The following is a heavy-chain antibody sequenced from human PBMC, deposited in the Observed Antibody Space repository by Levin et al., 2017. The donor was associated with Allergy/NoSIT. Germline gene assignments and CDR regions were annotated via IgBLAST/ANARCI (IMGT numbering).Heavy chain of an antibody. Sequence: PVASVKVSCKASGYTFTGYYMHWVRQAPGQGLEWMGWINPNSGGTNYAQKFQGRVTMTRDTSISTAYMELSRLRSDDTAVYYCARSADQTYTPVLRFLEWFSYGMDVWGQGTTVTVSS. CDR1: GYTFTGYY. CDR3: ARSADQTYTPVLRFLEWFSYGMDV. V-gene: IGHV1-2*02. D-gene: IGHD3-3*01. CDR2: INPNSGGT. J-gene: IGHJ6*02.